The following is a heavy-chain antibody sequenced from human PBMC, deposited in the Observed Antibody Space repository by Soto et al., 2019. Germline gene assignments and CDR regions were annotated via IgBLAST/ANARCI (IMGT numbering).Heavy chain of an antibody. CDR1: GFTFSNYA. D-gene: IGHD6-19*01. J-gene: IGHJ4*02. CDR2: ISDIGGNT. V-gene: IGHV3-23*01. CDR3: AREYSSAWKTSDY. Sequence: PGESLKISCAASGFTFSNYAMSWVRQAPGKGLEWVSGISDIGGNTYYADSVKGRFTISRDNSKNTLFLQMNSLRAEDTAVYYCAREYSSAWKTSDYWGQGTLVTVSS.